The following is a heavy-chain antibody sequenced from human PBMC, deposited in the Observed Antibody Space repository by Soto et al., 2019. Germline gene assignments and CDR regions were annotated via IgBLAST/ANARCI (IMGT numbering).Heavy chain of an antibody. CDR2: IILPFGTP. J-gene: IGHJ4*02. D-gene: IGHD4-17*01. V-gene: IGHV1-69*12. CDR3: ARGPDYEGNFAY. Sequence: QVRLVQSGAEVKKPGSSVKVSCKASGGTFSNYAIAWLRQAPGQGLEWMGGIILPFGTPNYAQKFQGRVTITADESLTTAYMEMSGLTSEDTAVYCCARGPDYEGNFAYWGRGTLVTVSS. CDR1: GGTFSNYA.